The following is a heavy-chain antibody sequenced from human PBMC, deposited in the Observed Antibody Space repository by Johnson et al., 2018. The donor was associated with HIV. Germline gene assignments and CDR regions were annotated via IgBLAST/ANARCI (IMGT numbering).Heavy chain of an antibody. J-gene: IGHJ3*02. D-gene: IGHD2-2*02. CDR2: IYSGGST. CDR1: GFTFDEYV. CDR3: ARRYCSSTSCYKGRAFDI. V-gene: IGHV3-66*01. Sequence: VQLVESGGGCVQPGRSLRVSCAASGFTFDEYVIHWVRQAPGKGLEWVSVIYSGGSTYYADSVKGRFTISRDNSKNTLYLQMNSLRAEDTAVYYCARRYCSSTSCYKGRAFDIWGPGTMVTVSS.